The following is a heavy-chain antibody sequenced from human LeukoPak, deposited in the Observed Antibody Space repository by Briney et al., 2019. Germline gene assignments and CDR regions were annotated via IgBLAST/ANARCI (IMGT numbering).Heavy chain of an antibody. CDR2: ISSSSSYI. CDR3: ARDLGYYDSSGPTYAFDI. D-gene: IGHD3-22*01. J-gene: IGHJ3*02. Sequence: GGSLRLSCAASGFTFSSYSMNWVRQAPGKRLEWVSSISSSSSYIYYADSVKGRFTISRDNAKNSLYLQMNSLRAEDTAVYYCARDLGYYDSSGPTYAFDIWGQGTMVTVSS. CDR1: GFTFSSYS. V-gene: IGHV3-21*01.